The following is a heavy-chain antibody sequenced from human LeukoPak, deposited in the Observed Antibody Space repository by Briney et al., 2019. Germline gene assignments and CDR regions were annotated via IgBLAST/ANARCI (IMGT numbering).Heavy chain of an antibody. CDR2: IYYSGST. V-gene: IGHV4-59*04. CDR3: ATTGAGYPRFDAFDI. J-gene: IGHJ3*02. CDR1: GGSISSYY. Sequence: SETLSLTCTVSGGSISSYYWSWIRQPPGKGLEWIGSIYYSGSTYYNPSLKSRVTISVDTSKNQFSLKLSSVTAADTAVYYCATTGAGYPRFDAFDIWGQGTMVTVSS. D-gene: IGHD3-9*01.